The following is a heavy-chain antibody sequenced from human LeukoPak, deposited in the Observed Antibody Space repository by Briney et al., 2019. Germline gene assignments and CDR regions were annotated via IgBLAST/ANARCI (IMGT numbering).Heavy chain of an antibody. D-gene: IGHD2-2*01. CDR2: ISYDGSNK. J-gene: IGHJ4*02. CDR1: GFTFSSYA. Sequence: GGSLRLSCAASGFTFSSYAMHWVRQAPGKGLEWVAVISYDGSNKYYADSVKGRFTISRDYSKNTLYLQMNSLRAEDTAVYYCARASSRYCSSTSCYGCDYWGQGTLVTVSS. CDR3: ARASSRYCSSTSCYGCDY. V-gene: IGHV3-30*04.